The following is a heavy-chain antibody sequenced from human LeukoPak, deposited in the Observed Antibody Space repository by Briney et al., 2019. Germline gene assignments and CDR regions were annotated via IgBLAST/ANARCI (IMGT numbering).Heavy chain of an antibody. CDR1: GGSISGSY. Sequence: SEPLSLTCTGSGGSISGSYWSWIRQPPGKGLEWIGYIYYSGSTNYNPSLKSRVTILVDTSNNQFSLRLNSVTAADTAVYYCARENTMVRGAFDAFDIWGQGTMVTVSS. V-gene: IGHV4-59*01. D-gene: IGHD3-10*01. CDR2: IYYSGST. CDR3: ARENTMVRGAFDAFDI. J-gene: IGHJ3*02.